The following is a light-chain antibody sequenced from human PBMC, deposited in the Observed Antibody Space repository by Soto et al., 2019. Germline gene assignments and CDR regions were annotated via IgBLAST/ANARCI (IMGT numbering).Light chain of an antibody. J-gene: IGLJ1*01. CDR1: SSDVGAFNY. CDR3: NSYTSNNTYV. CDR2: DVS. Sequence: QSVLTQHASVSGSPGQAITISCSGTSSDVGAFNYVSWYQQYPGKAPNLMIYDVSNRPSGVSNRFSGSESGNTASLTISGLRAEDEAEYYCNSYTSNNTYVFGAGAKVAVL. V-gene: IGLV2-14*03.